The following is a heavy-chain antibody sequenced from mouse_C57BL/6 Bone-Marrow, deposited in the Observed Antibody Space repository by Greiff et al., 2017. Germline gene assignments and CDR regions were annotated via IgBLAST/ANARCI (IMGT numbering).Heavy chain of an antibody. CDR2: IDPSDSYT. J-gene: IGHJ3*01. CDR3: AREGHYYYGPWFAY. Sequence: QVQLQQPGAELVMPGASVKLSCKASGYTFTSSWMHWVKQRPGQGLEWIGEIDPSDSYTNYNQKFQGKSTLTVDKSSSTAYMQLSILTSEDSAVYYCAREGHYYYGPWFAYWGQGTLVTVSA. CDR1: GYTFTSSW. V-gene: IGHV1-69*01. D-gene: IGHD1-1*01.